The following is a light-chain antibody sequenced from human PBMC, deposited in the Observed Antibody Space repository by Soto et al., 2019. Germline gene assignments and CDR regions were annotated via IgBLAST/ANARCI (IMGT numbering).Light chain of an antibody. CDR1: SSGAGNYNF. CDR3: CSYAGSGTSWV. J-gene: IGLJ3*02. CDR2: EDS. Sequence: QSALTQPASVSGSPGQSITISCTGTSSGAGNYNFVSWYQQHPGKAPKVIIYEDSTRPSGVSNRISGSKSGNTASLTIYGLQAEDEADYYCCSYAGSGTSWVFGGGTKLTVL. V-gene: IGLV2-23*01.